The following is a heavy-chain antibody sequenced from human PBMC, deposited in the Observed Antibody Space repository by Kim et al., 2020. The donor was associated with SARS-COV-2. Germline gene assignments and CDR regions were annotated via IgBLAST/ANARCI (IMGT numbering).Heavy chain of an antibody. V-gene: IGHV3-23*01. CDR3: AKAAAGISTFDA. D-gene: IGHD6-13*01. Sequence: GGSLRLSCAGSGFTFSSYAMSWVRQAQGKGLEWVSAISGSGTSRYYADSVRGLFTISRDNSKNTLYLQMNSLRAEDTAIYYCAKAAAGISTFDAWGQGTLVTVSS. CDR1: GFTFSSYA. CDR2: ISGSGTSR. J-gene: IGHJ4*02.